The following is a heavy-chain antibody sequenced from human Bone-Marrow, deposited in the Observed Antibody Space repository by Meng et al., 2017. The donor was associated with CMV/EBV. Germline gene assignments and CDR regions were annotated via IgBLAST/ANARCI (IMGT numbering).Heavy chain of an antibody. CDR1: GGSISSYY. V-gene: IGHV4-59*01. Sequence: GSLRLSCTVSGGSISSYYWSWIRQPPGKGLEWIGYIYYSGSTNYNPSLKSRVTISVDTSKNQFSLKLSSVTAADTAVYYCARVRGWELPYFDYWGQGTLVTVSS. CDR2: IYYSGST. CDR3: ARVRGWELPYFDY. D-gene: IGHD1-26*01. J-gene: IGHJ4*02.